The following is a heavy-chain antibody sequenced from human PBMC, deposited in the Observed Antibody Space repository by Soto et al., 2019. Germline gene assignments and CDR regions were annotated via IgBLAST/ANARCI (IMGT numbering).Heavy chain of an antibody. CDR3: ARANLRSGWTFDH. CDR1: GASIISNDW. D-gene: IGHD6-19*01. Sequence: SETLSLTCSVCGASIISNDWWIWIRQTPGKGLEWIGEIFHSGRTNYSPSFKSRVTLSVDTSKSQFSLEMASVTVADTAVYYCARANLRSGWTFDHWGQGSPVTVSS. J-gene: IGHJ4*02. V-gene: IGHV4-4*02. CDR2: IFHSGRT.